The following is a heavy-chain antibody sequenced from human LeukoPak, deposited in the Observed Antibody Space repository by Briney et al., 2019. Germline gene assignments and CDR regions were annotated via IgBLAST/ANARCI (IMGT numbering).Heavy chain of an antibody. J-gene: IGHJ5*01. CDR3: ARGMSAAYDYNWFDS. CDR2: IHASRST. CDR1: GDSISAYY. D-gene: IGHD5-12*01. Sequence: SETLSLTCTVSGDSISAYYWSWIRQPAGRGLESIGRIHASRSTRYNPSLKSRVTMSVDTSKNQFSLKLTSVTAADTALYFCARGMSAAYDYNWFDSWGQGTLVTVSS. V-gene: IGHV4-4*07.